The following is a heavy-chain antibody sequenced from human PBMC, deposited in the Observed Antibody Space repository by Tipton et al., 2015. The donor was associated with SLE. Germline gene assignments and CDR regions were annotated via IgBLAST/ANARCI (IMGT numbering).Heavy chain of an antibody. CDR2: ISSSSSTI. Sequence: SLRLSCAASGFTFSSYSMNWVRQAPGKGLEWVSYISSSSSTIYYADSVKGRFTISRDNAKNSLYLQMNSLRAEDTAVYYCARDSRYCSSTSCHTGGWFDPWGQGTLVTVSS. CDR3: ARDSRYCSSTSCHTGGWFDP. J-gene: IGHJ5*02. D-gene: IGHD2-2*02. V-gene: IGHV3-48*01. CDR1: GFTFSSYS.